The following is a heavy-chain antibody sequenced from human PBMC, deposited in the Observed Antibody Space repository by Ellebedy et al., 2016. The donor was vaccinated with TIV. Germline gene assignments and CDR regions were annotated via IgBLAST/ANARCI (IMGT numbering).Heavy chain of an antibody. V-gene: IGHV4-59*08. CDR1: GGSISPYY. J-gene: IGHJ5*02. Sequence: MPSETLSLTCTVSGGSISPYYWSWIRQPPGKGLEWIGYISYSGSANYNPSLTSRVTISVDTSKNQFSLKLSSVTAADTAVYYCARTGGWFDPWGQGTLVTVSS. CDR2: ISYSGSA. CDR3: ARTGGWFDP. D-gene: IGHD3-10*01.